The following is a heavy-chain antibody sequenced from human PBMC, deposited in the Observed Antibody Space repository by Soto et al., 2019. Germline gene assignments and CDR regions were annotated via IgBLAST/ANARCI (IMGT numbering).Heavy chain of an antibody. Sequence: EVQLLQSGGGSVHPGGSLTLSCAASGFTFSNHAMSWVRQAPGKGLQWVSAVSYSGDNTYYADSVKGRFIISRDNSKKTLYLQMNSLRAEDTAIYYCAKRFTIFGVDKLSTDVDYWGQGTVVTVSS. J-gene: IGHJ4*02. CDR2: VSYSGDNT. V-gene: IGHV3-23*01. CDR1: GFTFSNHA. D-gene: IGHD3-3*01. CDR3: AKRFTIFGVDKLSTDVDY.